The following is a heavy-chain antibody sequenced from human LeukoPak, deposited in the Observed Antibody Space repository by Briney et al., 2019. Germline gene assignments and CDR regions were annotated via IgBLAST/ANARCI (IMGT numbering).Heavy chain of an antibody. CDR1: RLSFTTYA. J-gene: IGHJ4*02. Sequence: GGSLRLSCAASRLSFTTYAMTWVRQAPGKGLEWVSTISDSDGSTFYADSVKGRFTISRDNSKHTAFLQMKSLRAEDTAIYFCAMATYFDYWGQGTLVTVS. V-gene: IGHV3-23*01. CDR3: AMATYFDY. CDR2: ISDSDGST.